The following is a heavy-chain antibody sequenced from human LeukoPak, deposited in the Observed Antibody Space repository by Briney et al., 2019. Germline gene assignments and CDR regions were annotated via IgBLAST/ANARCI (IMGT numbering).Heavy chain of an antibody. D-gene: IGHD6-13*01. CDR3: ARVEGAAGSENWFDP. CDR2: ISYRGGA. Sequence: SETLSLTCTVSGGSISDYYWSWIRQPPGKELEWIGYISYRGGATYNPSLRSRVTMSVDTSKTHFSLKLSSVTAADTAVYYCARVEGAAGSENWFDPWGQGTLVTVSS. CDR1: GGSISDYY. J-gene: IGHJ5*02. V-gene: IGHV4-59*01.